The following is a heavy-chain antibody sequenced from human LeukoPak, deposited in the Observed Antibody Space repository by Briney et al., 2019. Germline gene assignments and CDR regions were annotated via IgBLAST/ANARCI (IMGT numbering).Heavy chain of an antibody. D-gene: IGHD1-1*01. J-gene: IGHJ4*02. CDR3: ARGTPTPGVDF. Sequence: GASGKVSGKASGYTFIKYFKNGWGQTPGKGLRGRGNIDAKTGNAMYAQGFTGHFVFSLDTSVSTAFLQINNLKTEDTAFYYCARGTPTPGVDFWGQGTLVSVSS. CDR1: GYTFIKYF. V-gene: IGHV7-4-1*02. CDR2: IDAKTGNA.